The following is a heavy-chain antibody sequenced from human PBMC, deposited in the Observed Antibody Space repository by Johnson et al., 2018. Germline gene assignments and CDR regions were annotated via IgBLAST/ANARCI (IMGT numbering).Heavy chain of an antibody. V-gene: IGHV3-33*01. CDR1: GFTFTSHA. CDR2: IWSDGGTQ. Sequence: QVQLVESGGGVVQPGRSLRLSCAASGFTFTSHAVHWVRQAPGKGLEWVAQIWSDGGTQYHADSVKGRFTFSRDNSKNTLCLQINSLTAEDTAVYYCGRDGKGNAPYTMDVWGQGTTVIVSS. D-gene: IGHD1-26*01. J-gene: IGHJ6*02. CDR3: GRDGKGNAPYTMDV.